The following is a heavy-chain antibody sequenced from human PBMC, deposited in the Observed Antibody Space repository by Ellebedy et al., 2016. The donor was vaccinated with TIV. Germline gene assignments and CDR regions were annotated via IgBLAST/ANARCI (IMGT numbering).Heavy chain of an antibody. D-gene: IGHD1-1*01. CDR3: ARERTGTIEHYYYYGMDV. V-gene: IGHV3-7*01. CDR1: GFTFSSYW. J-gene: IGHJ6*02. CDR2: IKQDGSEK. Sequence: GGSLRLSCAASGFTFSSYWMSWVRQAPGKGLEWVANIKQDGSEKYYVDSVKGRFTISRDNSKNTLYLQMNSLRAEDTAVYYCARERTGTIEHYYYYGMDVWGQGTTVTVSS.